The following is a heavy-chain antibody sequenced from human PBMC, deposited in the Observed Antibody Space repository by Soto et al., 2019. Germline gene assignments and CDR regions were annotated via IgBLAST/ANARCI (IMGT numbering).Heavy chain of an antibody. CDR1: SGTYTDSV. Sequence: PGESLKFSHTGYSGTYTDSVSGSVRQKPEKGLAWRGIIYPAXSETRDTPSFQDHVTIPVDESANTAYLKWNTLRASDTAMYYSAGHVSHLRYYYHAMDVGGQGCTVSVSS. J-gene: IGHJ6*02. CDR2: IYPAXSET. V-gene: IGHV5-51*01. CDR3: AGHVSHLRYYYHAMDV.